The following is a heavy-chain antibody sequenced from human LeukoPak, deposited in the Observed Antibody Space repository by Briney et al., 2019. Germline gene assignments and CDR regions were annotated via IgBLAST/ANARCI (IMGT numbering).Heavy chain of an antibody. J-gene: IGHJ2*01. V-gene: IGHV4-34*01. CDR1: GGSFSGYY. CDR3: ARPAAAVPDWYFDL. Sequence: PSETLSLTCAVYGGSFSGYYWSWIRQPPGKGLEWIGEINHSGSTNYNPSLKSRVTISVDTSKNQFSLKLSSVTAADTAVYYCARPAAAVPDWYFDLWGRGTLVTVSS. D-gene: IGHD6-13*01. CDR2: INHSGST.